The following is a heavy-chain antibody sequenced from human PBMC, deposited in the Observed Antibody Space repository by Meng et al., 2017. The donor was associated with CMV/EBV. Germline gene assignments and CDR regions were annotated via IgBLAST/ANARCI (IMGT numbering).Heavy chain of an antibody. J-gene: IGHJ6*02. CDR2: INPNSGGT. D-gene: IGHD4-11*01. Sequence: ASVKVSCKASGYTFTGYYMHWVRQAPGHGLEWMGWINPNSGGTNYAQKLQGRVTMTTDTSTSTAYMELRSLRSDDTAVYYCARRNNYNYYYYGMDVWGQGTTVTVSS. V-gene: IGHV1-2*02. CDR1: GYTFTGYY. CDR3: ARRNNYNYYYYGMDV.